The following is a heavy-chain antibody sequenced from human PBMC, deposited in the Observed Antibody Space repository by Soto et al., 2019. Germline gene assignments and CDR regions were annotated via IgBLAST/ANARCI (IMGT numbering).Heavy chain of an antibody. CDR3: AKVSVYYYGSGSYYNFWDY. Sequence: SGGSLRLSCAASGFTFSSYAMSWVRQAPGKGLEWVSAISGSGGSTYYADSVKGRFTISRDNSKNTLYLQMNSLRAEDTAVYYCAKVSVYYYGSGSYYNFWDYWGQGTLVTVSS. D-gene: IGHD3-10*01. J-gene: IGHJ4*02. CDR1: GFTFSSYA. CDR2: ISGSGGST. V-gene: IGHV3-23*01.